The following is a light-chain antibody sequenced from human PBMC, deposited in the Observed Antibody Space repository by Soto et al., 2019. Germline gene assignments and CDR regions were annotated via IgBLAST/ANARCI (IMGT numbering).Light chain of an antibody. J-gene: IGKJ2*01. CDR2: GAS. CDR3: RQYGSSPSYT. CDR1: QSVSSSSY. V-gene: IGKV3-20*01. Sequence: EIVLTQSPGTLSLSPGERATLSCRASQSVSSSSYLAWYQQKPGQAPRLLIYGASSRATGIPDRFSGSGSETYFPLTISRLEPEDFAVYYCRQYGSSPSYTFGQGTKLEI.